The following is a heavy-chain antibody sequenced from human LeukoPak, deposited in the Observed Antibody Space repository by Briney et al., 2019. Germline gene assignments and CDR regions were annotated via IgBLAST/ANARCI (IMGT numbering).Heavy chain of an antibody. CDR2: NSGSGGST. CDR1: GFTFSSYA. CDR3: AKGPTYYYGSGSYWSYEDYFDY. J-gene: IGHJ4*02. D-gene: IGHD3-10*01. Sequence: GGSLRLSCAASGFTFSSYAMGWVRQAPGKGLEWVSANSGSGGSTYYADSVKGRFTISRDNSKNTLYLQMNSLRAEDTAVYYCAKGPTYYYGSGSYWSYEDYFDYWGQGTLVTVSS. V-gene: IGHV3-23*01.